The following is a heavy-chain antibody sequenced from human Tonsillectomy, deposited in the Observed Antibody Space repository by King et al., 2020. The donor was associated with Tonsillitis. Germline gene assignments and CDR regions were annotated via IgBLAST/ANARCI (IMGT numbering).Heavy chain of an antibody. V-gene: IGHV4-59*08. CDR2: VYYSGSP. Sequence: VQLQESGPGLVKPSETLSLTCTVSGGSISTFYWSWIRQPPGQGLEWIGNVYYSGSPNNNPSLQSRVTMSLDTSENQFSLKLTSVTAADTAVYYCARLRSWYTVDFGGQGTLLTVPS. CDR3: ARLRSWYTVDF. CDR1: GGSISTFY. D-gene: IGHD6-13*01. J-gene: IGHJ4*02.